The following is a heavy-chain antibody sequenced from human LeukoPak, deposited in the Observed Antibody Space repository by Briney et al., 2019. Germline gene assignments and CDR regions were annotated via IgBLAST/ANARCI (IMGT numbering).Heavy chain of an antibody. V-gene: IGHV3-30*02. D-gene: IGHD5-24*01. CDR1: GFTFSSYG. CDR3: AKDVSLSMATIDY. CDR2: IRYDGSNK. Sequence: GGSLRLSCAASGFTFSSYGMHWVRQAPGKGLEWVAFIRYDGSNKYYADSVKGRFTISRDNSKNTLYLQMNSLRAEDTAVYYCAKDVSLSMATIDYWGPGTLVTVSS. J-gene: IGHJ4*02.